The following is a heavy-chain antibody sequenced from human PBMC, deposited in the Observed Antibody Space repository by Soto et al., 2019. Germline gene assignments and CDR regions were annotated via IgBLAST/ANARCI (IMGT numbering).Heavy chain of an antibody. V-gene: IGHV3-33*01. J-gene: IGHJ4*02. Sequence: QVQLEESGGGVVQPGRSLRLSCEASGFTFNTYSMHWVRQPPGKGLEWLAAIWYDGTQKYYADSVKGRFIISRDNSKKAVVLEMNSLRAEDTAVYYCARAGGTTVTGLWHFDSWGQGTLVTVSS. CDR1: GFTFNTYS. D-gene: IGHD4-17*01. CDR2: IWYDGTQK. CDR3: ARAGGTTVTGLWHFDS.